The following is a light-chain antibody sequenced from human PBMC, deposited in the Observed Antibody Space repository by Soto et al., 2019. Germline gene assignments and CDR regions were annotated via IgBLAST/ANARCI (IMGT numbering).Light chain of an antibody. CDR1: QSVSSN. J-gene: IGKJ1*01. V-gene: IGKV3-15*01. CDR2: GAS. CDR3: QQYNNWPGT. Sequence: EIVMTQSPATLSVPPGDRATLSCRASQSVSSNLAWYQQKPGQAPRLLIYGASTRATGIPARFSGSGSGTEFTLTISSLQSEDFAVYYCQQYNNWPGTFGQGTKVDIK.